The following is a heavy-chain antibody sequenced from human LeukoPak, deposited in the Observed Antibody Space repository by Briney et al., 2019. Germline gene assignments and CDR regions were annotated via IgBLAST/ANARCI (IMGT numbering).Heavy chain of an antibody. Sequence: TGGSLRLSCAASGFTFSSYAMSWVRQAPGHGLEWVSAIRGSGVSTYYADSVKGRFTISRDNSKNTLYLQMNSLRAEDTAVYYCAKDPGDYYDSSGYSASLGPTNYWGQGTLVTVSS. V-gene: IGHV3-23*01. CDR1: GFTFSSYA. CDR3: AKDPGDYYDSSGYSASLGPTNY. J-gene: IGHJ4*02. CDR2: IRGSGVST. D-gene: IGHD3-22*01.